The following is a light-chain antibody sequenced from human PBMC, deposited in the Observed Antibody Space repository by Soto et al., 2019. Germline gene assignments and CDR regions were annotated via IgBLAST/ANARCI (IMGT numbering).Light chain of an antibody. CDR2: TTS. J-gene: IGKJ3*01. V-gene: IGKV1-39*01. Sequence: DIQMTQSPSSLSAYVGDRVTITCRASQSISNRLNWYQQQPGRAPKLLVYTTSNLQSGVPSRFSGSGSGTDFTLTINSLQPEEFATYFCQHSYTKRRPFGPGTKVDIK. CDR3: QHSYTKRRP. CDR1: QSISNR.